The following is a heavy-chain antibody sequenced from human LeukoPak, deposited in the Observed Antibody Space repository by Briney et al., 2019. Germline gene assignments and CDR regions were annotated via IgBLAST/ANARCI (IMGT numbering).Heavy chain of an antibody. V-gene: IGHV3-21*01. CDR1: GFSFSSYS. CDR3: ARVKTGATVTTFHYYCLDV. CDR2: ITSSSSHI. J-gene: IGHJ6*03. D-gene: IGHD4-11*01. Sequence: GGSLRPSCAGSGFSFSSYSVDWVRQAPGKGLERVSSITSSSSHIHYADSVKGRFTISRDNAKNSVYLQMDSLRAEDTAVYYCARVKTGATVTTFHYYCLDVWGVGTTVTVSS.